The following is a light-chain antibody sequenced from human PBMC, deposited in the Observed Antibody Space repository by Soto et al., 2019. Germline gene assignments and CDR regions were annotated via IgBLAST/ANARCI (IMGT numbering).Light chain of an antibody. CDR2: DTS. V-gene: IGKV3D-20*01. Sequence: EIVLTQSPATLSLSPGERATLSCAASQTVGSTYLAWYHQKPGLAPRLLIYDTSSRATGIPDRFSGSGSGTDFTLTISRLEPEDFAVYSCQHYGSSPWTFGQGAKVEIK. CDR1: QTVGSTY. J-gene: IGKJ1*01. CDR3: QHYGSSPWT.